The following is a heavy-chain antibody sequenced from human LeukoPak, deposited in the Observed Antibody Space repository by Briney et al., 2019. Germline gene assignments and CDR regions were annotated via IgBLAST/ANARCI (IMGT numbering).Heavy chain of an antibody. CDR1: GFTFITYG. Sequence: GGSVRLSCAASGFTFITYGMHWVSQAPGKGLEWMAFIRYDGNNKYYAESVKGRFTISRDNSKNTLYLQMDSLRPEDTAVYFCAKGRHPRFSGGANCYSDYWGQGTLVTVSS. V-gene: IGHV3-30*02. D-gene: IGHD4/OR15-4a*01. CDR3: AKGRHPRFSGGANCYSDY. J-gene: IGHJ4*02. CDR2: IRYDGNNK.